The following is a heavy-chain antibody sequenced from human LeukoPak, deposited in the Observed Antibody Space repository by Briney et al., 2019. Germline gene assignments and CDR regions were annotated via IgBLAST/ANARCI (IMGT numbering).Heavy chain of an antibody. CDR3: ARSSLRYFDWLLHFDY. D-gene: IGHD3-9*01. CDR2: INHSGST. CDR1: GGSFSGYY. Sequence: KPSETLSLTCAVYGGSFSGYYWSWIRQPPGKGLEWIGEINHSGSTNYNPSLKSRVTISVDTSKNQFSLKLSSVTAADTAVYYCARSSLRYFDWLLHFDYWGQGTLVTVSS. J-gene: IGHJ4*02. V-gene: IGHV4-34*01.